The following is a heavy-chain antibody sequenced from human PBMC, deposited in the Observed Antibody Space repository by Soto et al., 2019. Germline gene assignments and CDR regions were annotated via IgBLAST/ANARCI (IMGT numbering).Heavy chain of an antibody. V-gene: IGHV4-31*11. J-gene: IGHJ4*02. CDR1: GGSISSGGYY. CDR2: IYYSGST. D-gene: IGHD1-26*01. Sequence: PSETLSLTCAVSGGSISSGGYYWSWIRQHPGKGLEWIGYIYYSGSTYYNPSLKSRVTISVDTSKNQFSLKLSSVTAADTAVYYCARGNSGIVGATQFDYWGQGTLVTVSS. CDR3: ARGNSGIVGATQFDY.